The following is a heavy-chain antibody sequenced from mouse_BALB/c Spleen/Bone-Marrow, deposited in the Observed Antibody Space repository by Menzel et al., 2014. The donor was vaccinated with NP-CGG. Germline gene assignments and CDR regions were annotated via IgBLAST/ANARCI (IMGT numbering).Heavy chain of an antibody. Sequence: VQLKHSGPDLVKPSQSLPLTCTVTGYSITSGYSWHWIRQFPGNKLEWMGYIHYSGNTNCNPSLKSRISITRDTSKNQFFLQLNSVTTEDTATYYCASSTTVVADGYFDVWGAGTTVTVSS. CDR2: IHYSGNT. D-gene: IGHD1-1*01. CDR1: GYSITSGYS. V-gene: IGHV3-1*02. CDR3: ASSTTVVADGYFDV. J-gene: IGHJ1*01.